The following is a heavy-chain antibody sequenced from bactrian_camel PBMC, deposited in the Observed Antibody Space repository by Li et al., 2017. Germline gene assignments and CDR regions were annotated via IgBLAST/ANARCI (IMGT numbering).Heavy chain of an antibody. D-gene: IGHD2*01. CDR2: LDVDGIT. J-gene: IGHJ4*01. CDR1: GYPFSRRC. Sequence: HVQLVESGGGSVQAGGSLRLSCAASGYPFSRRCTGWFRQAPGKQREAVASLDVDGITRYADSVKGRFTISKDTAKNTLYLDMDTLRPEDTARYYCAADPSRSLCASTAIAPGYYPYNFWVRGPRSPSP. V-gene: IGHV3S53*01.